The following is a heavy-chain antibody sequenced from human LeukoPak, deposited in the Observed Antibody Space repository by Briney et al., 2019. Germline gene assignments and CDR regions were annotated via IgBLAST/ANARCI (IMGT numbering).Heavy chain of an antibody. CDR2: INPNSGGT. J-gene: IGHJ4*02. D-gene: IGHD6-13*01. CDR1: GYTFTGYY. V-gene: IGHV1-2*02. CDR3: ARTGYSSTYRFTGDY. Sequence: ASVKVSCKASGYTFTGYYMYWVRRAPGQGLEWMGWINPNSGGTNYAQKFQGRVTMTRDTSISTAYMELSRLRSDDTAVYYCARTGYSSTYRFTGDYWGQGTLVTVSS.